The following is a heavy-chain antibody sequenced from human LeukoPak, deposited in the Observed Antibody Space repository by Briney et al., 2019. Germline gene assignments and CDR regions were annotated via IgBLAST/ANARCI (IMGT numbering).Heavy chain of an antibody. V-gene: IGHV3-48*03. J-gene: IGHJ3*02. Sequence: GGSLRLSCAASGFIFSTYEMNWVRQAPGKGLEWLSYISYNGRSIYYADSVKGRFTISRDNAYNSLYLQMDSLRVEDTAVYYCAREFDCMVCAFDIWGQGTMVTVSS. CDR1: GFIFSTYE. CDR2: ISYNGRSI. CDR3: AREFDCMVCAFDI. D-gene: IGHD3-9*01.